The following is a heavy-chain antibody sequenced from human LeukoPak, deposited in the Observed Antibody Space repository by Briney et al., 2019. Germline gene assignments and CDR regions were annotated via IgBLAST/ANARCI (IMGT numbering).Heavy chain of an antibody. V-gene: IGHV1-24*01. J-gene: IGHJ4*02. D-gene: IGHD3-10*01. CDR2: FDPEDGET. Sequence: ASVKVSCKVSGYTLTELSMHWVRQAPGKGLELMGGFDPEDGETIYAQKFQGRVTMTEDTSTDTAYMELSSLRSEDTAVYYCAPDPRGGNGYFDYWGQGTLLTVSS. CDR3: APDPRGGNGYFDY. CDR1: GYTLTELS.